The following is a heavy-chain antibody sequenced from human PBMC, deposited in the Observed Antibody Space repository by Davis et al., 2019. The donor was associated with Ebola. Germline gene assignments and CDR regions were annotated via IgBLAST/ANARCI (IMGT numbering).Heavy chain of an antibody. CDR3: ARYTYCSGGSCYSGGWFDP. Sequence: SETLSLTCTVSGGSISSSSYYWGWIRQPPGKGLEWIGEINHSGSTNYNPSLKSRVTTSVDTSKNQFSLKLSSVTAADTAVYYCARYTYCSGGSCYSGGWFDPWGQGTLVTVSS. D-gene: IGHD2-15*01. V-gene: IGHV4-39*01. CDR1: GGSISSSSYY. CDR2: INHSGST. J-gene: IGHJ5*02.